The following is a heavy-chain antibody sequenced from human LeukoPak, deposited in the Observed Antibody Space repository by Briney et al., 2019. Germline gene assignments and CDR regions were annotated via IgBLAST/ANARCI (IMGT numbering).Heavy chain of an antibody. CDR3: AKSTYDSSGYFFDY. CDR1: GFTFSSYA. Sequence: PGGSLRLSCAASGFTFSSYAMSWVRQAPGKGLEWVSAISGSGGSTYYADSVKGRFTISRDNSKNTLYLQMNRLRAEDTAVYYCAKSTYDSSGYFFDYWGQGTLVTVSS. V-gene: IGHV3-23*01. J-gene: IGHJ4*02. CDR2: ISGSGGST. D-gene: IGHD3-22*01.